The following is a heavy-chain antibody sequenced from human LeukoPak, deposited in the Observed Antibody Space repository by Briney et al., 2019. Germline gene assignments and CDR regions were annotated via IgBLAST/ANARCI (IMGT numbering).Heavy chain of an antibody. V-gene: IGHV4-39*07. D-gene: IGHD6-13*01. CDR1: GGSISSSSYY. CDR2: IYYSGST. Sequence: SETLSLTCTVSGGSISSSSYYWGWIRQPPGKGLEWIGSIYYSGSTYYNPSLKSRVTISVDTSKNQFSLKLSSVTAADTAVYDCARGLIAAAGSNYMDVWGKGTTVTVSS. CDR3: ARGLIAAAGSNYMDV. J-gene: IGHJ6*03.